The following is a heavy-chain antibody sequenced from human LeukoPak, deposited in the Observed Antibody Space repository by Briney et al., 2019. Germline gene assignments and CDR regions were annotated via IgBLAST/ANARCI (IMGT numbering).Heavy chain of an antibody. CDR1: GYTFTSYG. CDR3: ARDYSNGWYGDFDY. Sequence: ASVKVSCKASGYTFTSYGISWVRQAPGQGLEWMGWISAYNGHTSYAQKLQGRVSMTTDTSTSTAYMELRSLRSDDTAIYYCARDYSNGWYGDFDYWGQGTLVTVSS. V-gene: IGHV1-18*01. CDR2: ISAYNGHT. D-gene: IGHD6-19*01. J-gene: IGHJ4*02.